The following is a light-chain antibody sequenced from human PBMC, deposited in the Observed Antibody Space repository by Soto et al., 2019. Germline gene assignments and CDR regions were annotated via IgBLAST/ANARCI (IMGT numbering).Light chain of an antibody. CDR1: QSISNY. CDR3: QKYNSAPQT. J-gene: IGKJ1*01. CDR2: DAS. V-gene: IGKV1-39*01. Sequence: DIQMTQSPSSLSASVGDRVTITCRASQSISNYLNWYQQKPGKAPKLLIYDASSLESGVPSRFSGSGSGTEFTLTISSLQPEDVATYYCQKYNSAPQTFGQGTKVDI.